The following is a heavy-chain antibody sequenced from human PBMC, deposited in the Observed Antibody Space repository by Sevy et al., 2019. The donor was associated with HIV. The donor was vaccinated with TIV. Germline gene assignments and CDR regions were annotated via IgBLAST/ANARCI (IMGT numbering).Heavy chain of an antibody. V-gene: IGHV1-2*02. CDR1: GYTFTGYY. CDR2: INPNSGGR. Sequence: ASVKVSCKASGYTFTGYYMHWVRQAPGQGLEWMGWINPNSGGRNYAQRFQGRVTMTRDTSISTAYMELSRLRSDDTAVYYCARVGVGDTAGYYYYGMDVWGQGTTVTVSS. D-gene: IGHD5-18*01. CDR3: ARVGVGDTAGYYYYGMDV. J-gene: IGHJ6*02.